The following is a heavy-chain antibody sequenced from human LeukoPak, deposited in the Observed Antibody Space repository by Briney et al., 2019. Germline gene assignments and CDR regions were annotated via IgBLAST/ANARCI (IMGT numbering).Heavy chain of an antibody. CDR3: ASGTGYTHEVY. V-gene: IGHV4-34*01. CDR2: INHSGST. J-gene: IGHJ4*02. Sequence: KSSETLSLTCAVYGGSFSGYYWSWIRQPPGKGLEWIGEINHSGSTNYNPSLKSRVTISVDTSKNQFSLKLSSVTAADTAVYYCASGTGYTHEVYWGQGTLVTVSS. D-gene: IGHD3-9*01. CDR1: GGSFSGYY.